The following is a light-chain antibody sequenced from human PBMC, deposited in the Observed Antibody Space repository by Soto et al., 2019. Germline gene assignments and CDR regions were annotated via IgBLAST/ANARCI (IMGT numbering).Light chain of an antibody. J-gene: IGKJ2*03. CDR1: QSLNSGY. V-gene: IGKV3-20*01. Sequence: IVLTQSPGTLSLSPGEGDSVSCRASQSLNSGYLAWYQQKPGQAPRLLIYGASSRATGIPDRFSGSRSGTNFTLTISRLEPEDFAVYFCQQYGSAPYSFGQGTKLEIK. CDR2: GAS. CDR3: QQYGSAPYS.